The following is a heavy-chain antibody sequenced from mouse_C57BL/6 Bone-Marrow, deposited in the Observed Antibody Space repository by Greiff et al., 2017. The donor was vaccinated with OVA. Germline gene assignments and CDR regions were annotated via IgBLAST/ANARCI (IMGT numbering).Heavy chain of an antibody. Sequence: EVKLMESGGGLVKPGGSLKLSCAASGFTFSSYTMSWVRQTPEKRLEWVATISGGGGNTYYPDSVKGRFTISRDNAKNTLYLQMSSLRSEESALYYCASPDLLWSACFAYWGQGTLVTVSA. D-gene: IGHD2-1*01. J-gene: IGHJ3*01. V-gene: IGHV5-9*01. CDR3: ASPDLLWSACFAY. CDR2: ISGGGGNT. CDR1: GFTFSSYT.